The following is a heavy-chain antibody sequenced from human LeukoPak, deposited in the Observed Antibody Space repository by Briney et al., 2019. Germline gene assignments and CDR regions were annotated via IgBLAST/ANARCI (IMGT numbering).Heavy chain of an antibody. CDR2: IYSGGST. J-gene: IGHJ4*02. V-gene: IGHV3-66*02. CDR3: ASESNYDS. Sequence: GGSLRLSCAASGFTVSSTYMSWVRQPPGKGLEWVAVIYSGGSTFYADSVKGRFTISRDNSENTLSLQMNSLRGEDTAVYYCASESNYDSWGQGTLVTVSS. CDR1: GFTVSSTY.